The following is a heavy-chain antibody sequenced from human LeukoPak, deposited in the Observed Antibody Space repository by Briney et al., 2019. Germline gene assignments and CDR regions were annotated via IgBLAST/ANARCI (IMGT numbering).Heavy chain of an antibody. CDR1: GGSISSSSYY. J-gene: IGHJ4*02. Sequence: SETLSLTCTVSGGSISSSSYYWGWIRQPPGKGLEWIGSIYYSGSTYYNPSLKSRVTISVDTSKNQFSLKLSSVTAADTAVYYCGRHYSGSYTFGYWGQGTLVTVSS. CDR3: GRHYSGSYTFGY. V-gene: IGHV4-39*01. CDR2: IYYSGST. D-gene: IGHD1-26*01.